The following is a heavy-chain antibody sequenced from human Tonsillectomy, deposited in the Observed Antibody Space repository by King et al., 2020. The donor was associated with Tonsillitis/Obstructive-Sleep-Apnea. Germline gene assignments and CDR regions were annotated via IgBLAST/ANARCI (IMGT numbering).Heavy chain of an antibody. J-gene: IGHJ4*02. CDR1: GFTFSSYA. CDR3: ARPPGIAAAGTFDY. D-gene: IGHD6-13*01. CDR2: ISYDGSNK. V-gene: IGHV3-30*01. Sequence: VQLQESGGGVVQPGRSLRLSFAASGFTFSSYAMHWFRQAPVKGLEWVAVISYDGSNKYYADSVKVRLTISSDNSKNTLYLQMNSLRAEDTAVYYCARPPGIAAAGTFDYWGQGTLVTVSS.